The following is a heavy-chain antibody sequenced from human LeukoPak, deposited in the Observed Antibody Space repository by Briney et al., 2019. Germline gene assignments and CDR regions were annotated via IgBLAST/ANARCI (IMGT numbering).Heavy chain of an antibody. CDR1: GFSFNTYA. CDR2: ISYDGSNK. J-gene: IGHJ4*02. Sequence: GGSLRLSCAASGFSFNTYAMSWVRQAPGKGLEWVAVISYDGSNKYYADSVKGRFTISRDNSKNTLYLQMNSLRAEDTAVYYCAKAAYYDSSLRDYFDYWGQGTLVTVSS. V-gene: IGHV3-30*18. CDR3: AKAAYYDSSLRDYFDY. D-gene: IGHD3-22*01.